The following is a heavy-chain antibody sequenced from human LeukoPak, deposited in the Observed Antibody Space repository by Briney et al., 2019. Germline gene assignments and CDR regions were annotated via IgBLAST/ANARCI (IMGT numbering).Heavy chain of an antibody. CDR2: FSSKRNST. J-gene: IGHJ4*02. CDR3: TRGSNGDF. V-gene: IGHV3-21*01. Sequence: KTGGSLRLSCTASGFTFSIYSMNWVRQAPGKGLEWVSSFSSKRNSTHYADSVKGRFTISRDNAKNSLFLQMNGLRVEDTAVYHCTRGSNGDFWGQGTLVTVSS. D-gene: IGHD4-11*01. CDR1: GFTFSIYS.